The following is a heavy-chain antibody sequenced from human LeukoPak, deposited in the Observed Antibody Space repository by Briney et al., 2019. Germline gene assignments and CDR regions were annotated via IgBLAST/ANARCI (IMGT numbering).Heavy chain of an antibody. D-gene: IGHD1-26*01. CDR1: GFTLSSIA. CDR3: AKDLGRYRNNFFDY. Sequence: GGSLTLSCAASGFTLSSIAMSWVRKAPDKGREWGSTISGSGGGTYYADSGKGRFNISRDDSKNTLYLQMNSLRADDTAVYYCAKDLGRYRNNFFDYWGQGNLVTVSS. J-gene: IGHJ4*02. V-gene: IGHV3-23*01. CDR2: ISGSGGGT.